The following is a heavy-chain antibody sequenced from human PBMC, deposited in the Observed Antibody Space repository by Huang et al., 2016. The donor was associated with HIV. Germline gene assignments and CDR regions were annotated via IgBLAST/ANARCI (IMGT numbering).Heavy chain of an antibody. CDR3: AKDGADEEWDIDY. Sequence: VQLVESGGGVVQPGRSLRLACAASGFSFSTYGLHWVGQAPGKGLEWVAGISYDGSNKYYAHSVKGRFTISRDTSENKVYLQMNSLRHEDTAVYYCAKDGADEEWDIDYWGQGTLVTVSS. V-gene: IGHV3-30*18. CDR2: ISYDGSNK. D-gene: IGHD1-26*01. CDR1: GFSFSTYG. J-gene: IGHJ4*02.